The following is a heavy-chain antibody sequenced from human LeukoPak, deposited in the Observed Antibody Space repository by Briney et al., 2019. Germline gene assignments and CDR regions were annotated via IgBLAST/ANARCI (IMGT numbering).Heavy chain of an antibody. J-gene: IGHJ4*02. CDR2: ISGSGGST. CDR3: ARSIQSSFLYYFDY. D-gene: IGHD1-26*01. V-gene: IGHV3-23*01. CDR1: GFTFSSYA. Sequence: GGSLRLSCAASGFTFSSYAMSWVRQAPGKGLEWVSAISGSGGSTYYADSVKGRFTISRDNSKNTLYLRMNSLRAEDTAVYYCARSIQSSFLYYFDYWGQGILVTVSS.